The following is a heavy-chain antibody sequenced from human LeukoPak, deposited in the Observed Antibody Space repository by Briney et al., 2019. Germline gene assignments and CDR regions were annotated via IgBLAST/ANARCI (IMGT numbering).Heavy chain of an antibody. CDR1: GGTFISYA. CDR2: IIPIFGTA. V-gene: IGHV1-69*13. CDR3: ARGGIAAAGSDAFDI. D-gene: IGHD6-13*01. J-gene: IGHJ3*02. Sequence: GAAVKVSCKASGGTFISYAISWVRQAPGKGAEWMGGIIPIFGTANYAQKFQGRVTITADESTSTAYMELSSLRSEDTAVYYCARGGIAAAGSDAFDIWGQGTMVTVSS.